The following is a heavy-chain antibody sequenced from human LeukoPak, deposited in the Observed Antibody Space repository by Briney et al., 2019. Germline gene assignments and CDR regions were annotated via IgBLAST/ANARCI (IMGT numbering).Heavy chain of an antibody. CDR2: IYNTVDV. CDR3: ARSRSYDTTGFNPSYYLDS. V-gene: IGHV4-59*02. CDR1: GGSVIGSY. Sequence: SETLSLTCTVSGGSVIGSYWTWIRQSPGGSLQYLGYIYNTVDVNYSPSLKSRVTISIDMSRNQVSLRLTSVTAADTAIYYCARSRSYDTTGFNPSYYLDSWGQGALVTVA. J-gene: IGHJ4*02. D-gene: IGHD1-26*01.